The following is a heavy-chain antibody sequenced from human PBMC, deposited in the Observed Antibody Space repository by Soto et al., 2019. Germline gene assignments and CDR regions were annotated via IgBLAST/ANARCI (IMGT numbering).Heavy chain of an antibody. CDR3: ARTYYYDSSGYLKALDY. J-gene: IGHJ4*02. V-gene: IGHV1-69*13. Sequence: SVKVSCKASGGTFSSYAISWVRQAPGQGLEWMGGIIPIFGTANYAQKFQGRVTITADESTSTAYMELSSLRSEDTVVYYCARTYYYDSSGYLKALDYWGQGTLVTVSS. CDR2: IIPIFGTA. CDR1: GGTFSSYA. D-gene: IGHD3-22*01.